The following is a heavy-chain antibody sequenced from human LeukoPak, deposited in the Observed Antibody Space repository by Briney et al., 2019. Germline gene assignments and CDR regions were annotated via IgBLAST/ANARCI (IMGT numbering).Heavy chain of an antibody. Sequence: SVKVSCKASGGTFSSYAISWVRQAPGQGLEWMGMIIPVFGIANYAQKFQGRVTITADKSTSTAYMELSSLRSEDTAVYYCARGGSRDGYNFQFDYWGQGTLVTVSS. CDR1: GGTFSSYA. CDR3: ARGGSRDGYNFQFDY. CDR2: IIPVFGIA. V-gene: IGHV1-69*04. D-gene: IGHD5-24*01. J-gene: IGHJ4*02.